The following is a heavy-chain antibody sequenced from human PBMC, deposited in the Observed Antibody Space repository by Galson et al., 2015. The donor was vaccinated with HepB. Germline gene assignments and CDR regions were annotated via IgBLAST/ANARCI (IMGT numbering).Heavy chain of an antibody. V-gene: IGHV4-61*02. CDR2: IYTSGST. CDR1: GGSISSGSYY. D-gene: IGHD2-15*01. Sequence: TLSLTCTVSGGSISSGSYYWSWIRQPAGKGPEWIGRIYTSGSTNYNPSLKSRVTMSVDTSKNQFSLKLSSVTAADTAVYYCAREVATAIPFDYWGQGTLVTVSS. CDR3: AREVATAIPFDY. J-gene: IGHJ4*02.